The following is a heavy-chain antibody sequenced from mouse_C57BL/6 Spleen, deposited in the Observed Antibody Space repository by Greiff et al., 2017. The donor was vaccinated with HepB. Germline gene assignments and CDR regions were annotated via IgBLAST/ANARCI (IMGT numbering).Heavy chain of an antibody. Sequence: VHVKQSGAELVRPGASVKLSCTASGFNIKDYYMHWVKQRPEQGLEWIGRIDPEDGDTEYAPKFQGKATMTADTSSNTAYLQLSSLTSEDTAVYYCTAYYTLFAYWGPGTLVTVSA. CDR2: IDPEDGDT. CDR3: TAYYTLFAY. CDR1: GFNIKDYY. D-gene: IGHD2-12*01. V-gene: IGHV14-1*01. J-gene: IGHJ3*01.